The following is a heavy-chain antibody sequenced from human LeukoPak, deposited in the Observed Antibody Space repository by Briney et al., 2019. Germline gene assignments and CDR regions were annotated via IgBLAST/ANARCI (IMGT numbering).Heavy chain of an antibody. V-gene: IGHV1-24*01. D-gene: IGHD3-22*01. CDR1: GYTLTELS. CDR3: ATAGYYDSSVDY. Sequence: ASVKVSCKVSGYTLTELSMYWVRQAPGKGLEWMGGFDPEDGETIYAQKFQGRVTMTEDTSTDTAYMELSSLRSEDTAVYYCATAGYYDSSVDYWGQGTLVTVSP. CDR2: FDPEDGET. J-gene: IGHJ4*02.